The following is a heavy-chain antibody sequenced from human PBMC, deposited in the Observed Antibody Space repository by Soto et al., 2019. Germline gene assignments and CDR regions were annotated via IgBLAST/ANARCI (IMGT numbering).Heavy chain of an antibody. D-gene: IGHD6-19*01. Sequence: GGSLRLSCAASGFTFSSYSMNWVRQAPGKGLEWVSYISSSSSTIYYADSVKGRFTISRDNAKNSLYLQMNSLRAEDTAVYYCARGGYSSGWYGPVAFDIWGQGTMVTVSS. CDR2: ISSSSSTI. J-gene: IGHJ3*02. V-gene: IGHV3-48*01. CDR3: ARGGYSSGWYGPVAFDI. CDR1: GFTFSSYS.